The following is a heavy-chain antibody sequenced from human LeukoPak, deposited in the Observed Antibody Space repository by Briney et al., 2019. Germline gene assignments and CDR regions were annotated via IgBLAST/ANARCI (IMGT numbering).Heavy chain of an antibody. CDR1: GGSISSYY. V-gene: IGHV4-59*01. CDR3: ARALTGGAYDYVWGSYRYPNAFDI. Sequence: KPSETLSLTCTVSGGSISSYYWSWIRQPPGKGLEWIGYIYYSGSTNYNPSLKSRVTISVDTSKNQLSLKLSSVTAADTAVYYCARALTGGAYDYVWGSYRYPNAFDIWGQGTMVTVSS. D-gene: IGHD3-16*02. J-gene: IGHJ3*02. CDR2: IYYSGST.